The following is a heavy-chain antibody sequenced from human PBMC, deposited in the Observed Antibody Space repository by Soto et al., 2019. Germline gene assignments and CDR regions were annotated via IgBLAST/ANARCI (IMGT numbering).Heavy chain of an antibody. V-gene: IGHV3-23*01. J-gene: IGHJ4*02. CDR2: IDASGGTT. Sequence: GESLKISCAASGFTFSIYAMSWARQAPGKGLEWVSVIDASGGTTYTDSVKGRFTISRDNSKSTLYLQMNSLRAEDTAVYYCATRDYGGNHCWGQGTLATVSS. CDR1: GFTFSIYA. D-gene: IGHD4-17*01. CDR3: ATRDYGGNHC.